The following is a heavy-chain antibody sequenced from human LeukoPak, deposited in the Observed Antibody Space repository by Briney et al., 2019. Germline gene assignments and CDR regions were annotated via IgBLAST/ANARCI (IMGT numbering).Heavy chain of an antibody. V-gene: IGHV5-51*01. CDR2: FYPGDSDT. CDR1: GNCFTNYW. J-gene: IGHJ4*02. D-gene: IGHD5-12*01. Sequence: GESLQFSLKGSGNCFTNYWNGWVRQMPGKGLEWMGIFYPGDSDTRYSPSFQGQVTISADKSISTAYLQWSRLAGSDTVKYYCAGLYRGYDYWGQGTLVTVSS. CDR3: AGLYRGYDY.